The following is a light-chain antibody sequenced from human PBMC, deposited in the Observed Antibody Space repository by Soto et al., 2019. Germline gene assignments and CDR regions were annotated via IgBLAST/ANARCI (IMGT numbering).Light chain of an antibody. V-gene: IGLV2-14*01. CDR3: SSYRRGSTYV. CDR1: SSDVDGYNY. CDR2: DVT. Sequence: HSALTQPASVSGAPGQSITVSCTGTSSDVDGYNYVSWYQQYPGKVPRLMIYDVTNRPSGASNRFSGSKSGNTASLTISGLQAEDEADYYCSSYRRGSTYVFGTGTKVTVL. J-gene: IGLJ1*01.